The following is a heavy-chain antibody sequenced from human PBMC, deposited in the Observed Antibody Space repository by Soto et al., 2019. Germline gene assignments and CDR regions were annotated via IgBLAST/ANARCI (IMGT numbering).Heavy chain of an antibody. D-gene: IGHD3-10*01. J-gene: IGHJ4*02. CDR3: ARGRQRGSGSYRDYFDN. CDR1: GGSFSGYY. Sequence: QVQLQQWGAGLLKPSETLSLTCAVYGGSFSGYYWSWIRQPPGKGLEWIGEINHSGSTNYNPSLKSRVTISLDTSKNQCSLKLSSVTAADTAVYYCARGRQRGSGSYRDYFDNWGQGTLVTVSS. V-gene: IGHV4-34*01. CDR2: INHSGST.